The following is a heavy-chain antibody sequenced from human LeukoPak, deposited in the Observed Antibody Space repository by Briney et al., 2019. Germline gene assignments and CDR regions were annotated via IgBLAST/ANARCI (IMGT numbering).Heavy chain of an antibody. CDR2: IYTSGST. Sequence: SETLSLTCTVSGGSLSSGSYYWSWIQQPAGKGLEWIGRIYTSGSTNYNPSLKSRVTISVDTSKNQFSLKLSSVTAADTAVYYCAGTTVSYYYYYMDVWGKGTTVTVSS. CDR3: AGTTVSYYYYYMDV. V-gene: IGHV4-61*02. D-gene: IGHD4-17*01. J-gene: IGHJ6*03. CDR1: GGSLSSGSYY.